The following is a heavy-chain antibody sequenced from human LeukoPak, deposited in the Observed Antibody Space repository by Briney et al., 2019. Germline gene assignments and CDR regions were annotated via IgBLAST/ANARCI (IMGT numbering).Heavy chain of an antibody. Sequence: SETLSLTCTVTGGSINSYYWSSIRQPPAKGPEPTGYISYSRRTSYNPSLKSRVTISVDTSKNQFSLKLSSVTAADTAVYYCARDGDTAMILFAFDIWGQGTMVTVSS. CDR1: GGSINSYY. J-gene: IGHJ3*02. CDR3: ARDGDTAMILFAFDI. CDR2: ISYSRRT. D-gene: IGHD5-18*01. V-gene: IGHV4-59*01.